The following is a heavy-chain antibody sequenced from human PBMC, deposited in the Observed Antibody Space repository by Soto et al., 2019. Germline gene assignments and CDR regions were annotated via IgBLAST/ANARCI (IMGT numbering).Heavy chain of an antibody. CDR1: GSTFSSYA. D-gene: IGHD6-25*01. CDR3: AKFFVATGGSGGWPWHFDS. CDR2: ISGSGETT. Sequence: EVQLLESGGSLAQPGGPLTPSCAASGSTFSSYAMIWVRQTPGRGWEWFSPISGSGETTYYADSVKGGFTIARDNSKNTVYLHMNSLRAEDAAIYYCAKFFVATGGSGGWPWHFDSWGQGALVTVSS. J-gene: IGHJ4*02. V-gene: IGHV3-23*01.